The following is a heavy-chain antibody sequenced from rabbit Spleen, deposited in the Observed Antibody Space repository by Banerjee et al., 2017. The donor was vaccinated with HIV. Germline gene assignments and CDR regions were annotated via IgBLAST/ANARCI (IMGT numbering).Heavy chain of an antibody. CDR1: GFSFGDIDW. CDR2: IYTGSGST. D-gene: IGHD1-1*01. CDR3: ASSPIVSNSGGPCYFNL. Sequence: QEQLVESGGGLVQPGGSLTLTCTASGFSFGDIDWICWVRQAPGKGLEWIACIYTGSGSTWYERWVNGRVTICRSTTINTVALKMPRMTAAATAASFCASSPIVSNSGGPCYFNLWGPGTLVTVS. V-gene: IGHV1S43*01. J-gene: IGHJ4*01.